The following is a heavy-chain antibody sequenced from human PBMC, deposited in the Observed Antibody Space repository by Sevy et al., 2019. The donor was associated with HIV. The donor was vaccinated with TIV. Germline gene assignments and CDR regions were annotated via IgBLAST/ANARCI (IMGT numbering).Heavy chain of an antibody. CDR1: GGTFSNYA. J-gene: IGHJ6*02. D-gene: IGHD3-22*01. Sequence: ASVKVSCKASGGTFSNYAISWVRQAPGQGLEWMGGFIPMFDTANYAQKFQGKVTLTADGSTTTAYMELSSLSFDDTAVYYCAGSYFDSSGYSHLFYYGMDVWGQGTTVTVSS. CDR3: AGSYFDSSGYSHLFYYGMDV. CDR2: FIPMFDTA. V-gene: IGHV1-69*13.